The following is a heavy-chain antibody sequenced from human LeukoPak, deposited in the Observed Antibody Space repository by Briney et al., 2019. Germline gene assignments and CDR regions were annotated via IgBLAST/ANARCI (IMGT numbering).Heavy chain of an antibody. Sequence: SETLSLTCTVSGGSISHYYWSWFRQPPGKGLEWIGYIYLSGSTNYNPSLKSRISISIDTSRTQFSLKLNSVTAADTAVYYCAKTHSSSWHPLDFWGQGTLVTVSS. CDR1: GGSISHYY. D-gene: IGHD6-13*01. V-gene: IGHV4-59*01. CDR2: IYLSGST. J-gene: IGHJ4*02. CDR3: AKTHSSSWHPLDF.